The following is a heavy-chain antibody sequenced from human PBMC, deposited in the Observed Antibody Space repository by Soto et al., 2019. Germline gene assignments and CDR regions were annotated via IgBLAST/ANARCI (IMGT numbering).Heavy chain of an antibody. V-gene: IGHV3-23*01. CDR1: AFTCNSYA. Sequence: EVHLLESGGGWVQPGGSLRISCAASAFTCNSYAINWVRQAPGKGLEWVSAISGSGDSTYDTDSENGRFTISRDNSQNTLYPKMNSLRAEDTAVYYGARGPLLYAIGGLDACDIWGQGTMVTVSS. CDR2: ISGSGDST. D-gene: IGHD2-8*01. J-gene: IGHJ3*02. CDR3: ARGPLLYAIGGLDACDI.